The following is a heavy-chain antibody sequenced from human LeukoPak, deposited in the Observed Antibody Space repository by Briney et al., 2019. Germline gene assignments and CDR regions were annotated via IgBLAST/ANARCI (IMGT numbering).Heavy chain of an antibody. CDR3: ASDLTTVYYYEMDA. CDR1: GFTFSSYS. Sequence: PGGSLRLSCAASGFTFSSYSMNWVRQAPGKGLEWGSSISSSSSYIYYADSVKGRFTISRDNAKNSLYLQMNSLRAEDTAVYYCASDLTTVYYYEMDAWGKGTTVTVSS. J-gene: IGHJ6*04. D-gene: IGHD4-11*01. CDR2: ISSSSSYI. V-gene: IGHV3-21*01.